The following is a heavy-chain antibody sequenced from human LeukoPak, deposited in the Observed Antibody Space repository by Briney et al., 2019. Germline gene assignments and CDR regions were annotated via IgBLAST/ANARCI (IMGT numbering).Heavy chain of an antibody. CDR2: INHSGST. J-gene: IGHJ4*02. CDR3: ARVEYAVDY. D-gene: IGHD2-2*01. CDR1: GGSFSGYY. V-gene: IGHV4-34*01. Sequence: SETLSLTCAVYGGSFSGYYWSWIRQPRGKGLEWIGEINHSGSTNYNPSLKSRVTISVDTSKNQFSLKLSSVTAADTAVYYCARVEYAVDYWGQGTLVTVSS.